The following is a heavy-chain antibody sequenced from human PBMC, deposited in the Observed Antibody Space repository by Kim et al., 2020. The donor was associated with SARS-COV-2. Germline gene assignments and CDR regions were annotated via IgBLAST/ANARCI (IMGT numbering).Heavy chain of an antibody. CDR1: GFTFSSYA. CDR3: AKEIRYCSGGSCYGPDDY. Sequence: GGSLRLSCAASGFTFSSYAMSWVRQAPGKGLEWVSAISGSGGSTYYADSVKGRFTISRDNSKNTLYLQMNSLRAEDTAVYYCAKEIRYCSGGSCYGPDDYWGQGTLVTVSS. CDR2: ISGSGGST. J-gene: IGHJ4*02. D-gene: IGHD2-15*01. V-gene: IGHV3-23*01.